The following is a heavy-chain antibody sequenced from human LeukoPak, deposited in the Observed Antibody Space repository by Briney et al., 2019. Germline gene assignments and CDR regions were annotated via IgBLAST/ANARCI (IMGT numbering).Heavy chain of an antibody. J-gene: IGHJ4*02. CDR3: SITGTTYYFDY. CDR1: GGSFSGYY. V-gene: IGHV4-34*01. D-gene: IGHD1-20*01. CDR2: INHSGST. Sequence: PSKTLSLTCTVYGGSFSGYYWSWIRQPPGKGLEWIGEINHSGSTNYNPSLKSRVTISVDTSKNQFSLKLSSVTAADTAVYYCSITGTTYYFDYWGQGTLVTVSS.